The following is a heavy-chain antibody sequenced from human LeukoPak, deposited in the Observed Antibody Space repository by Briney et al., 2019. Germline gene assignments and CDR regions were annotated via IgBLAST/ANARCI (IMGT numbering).Heavy chain of an antibody. CDR3: ATHWSHSTLMVVGNRMDV. CDR1: GNTFPSHF. J-gene: IGHJ6*02. CDR2: INTKTGNP. Sequence: ASVKVSCKASGNTFPSHFMNWVRQAPGRGLEWMGWINTKTGNPTYAQGFTGRFVFSLDPSVSTASLEISSLKTEDTGVYYCATHWSHSTLMVVGNRMDVWGQGTTVTVSS. D-gene: IGHD3-22*01. V-gene: IGHV7-4-1*02.